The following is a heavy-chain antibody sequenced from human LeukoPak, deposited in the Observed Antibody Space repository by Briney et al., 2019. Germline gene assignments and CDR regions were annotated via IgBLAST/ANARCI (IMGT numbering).Heavy chain of an antibody. CDR3: ALSLLNAFDT. CDR1: GYTFTNYD. CDR2: MNPNSGNT. V-gene: IGHV1-8*03. Sequence: ASVKVSCKASGYTFTNYDISWVRQATGQGLEWMGWMNPNSGNTGYAQKFQGRVTITRNTSISTAYMELSSLRSENTAVYYCALSLLNAFDTWGQGTLVTVSS. J-gene: IGHJ3*02.